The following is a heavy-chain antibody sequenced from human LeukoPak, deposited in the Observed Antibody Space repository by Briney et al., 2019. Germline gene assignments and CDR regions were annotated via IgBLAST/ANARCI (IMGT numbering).Heavy chain of an antibody. CDR1: GFTFSNAW. J-gene: IGHJ4*02. Sequence: PGGSLRLSCAASGFTFSNAWMSWVRQAPGKGLEWVGRIKSKTDGGTTDYAAPVKGRFTISRDDSKNTLYLQMNSLKTEDTAVYYCTTDYYDSSGYHYFDYWGQGTLVTVSS. CDR2: IKSKTDGGTT. CDR3: TTDYYDSSGYHYFDY. D-gene: IGHD3-22*01. V-gene: IGHV3-15*01.